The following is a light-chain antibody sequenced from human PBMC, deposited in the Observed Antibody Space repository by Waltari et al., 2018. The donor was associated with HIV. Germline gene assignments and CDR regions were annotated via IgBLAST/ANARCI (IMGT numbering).Light chain of an antibody. CDR1: DSAFGLSNF. V-gene: IGLV2-14*03. J-gene: IGLJ3*02. Sequence: SAVTQPASVSGLPGQSITISCSGDDSAFGLSNFVSWYQQHPGKLPSLILYDVDSRASGISARFSGSKSGHTASLNISGLRAEDEADYYCASFTGDNSLLFGGGTKVTVL. CDR3: ASFTGDNSLL. CDR2: DVD.